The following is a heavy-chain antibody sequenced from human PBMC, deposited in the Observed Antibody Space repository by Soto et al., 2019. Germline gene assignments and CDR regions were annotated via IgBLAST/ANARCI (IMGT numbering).Heavy chain of an antibody. CDR2: IYHSGST. D-gene: IGHD3-10*01. CDR3: ATPDWGVYAMDV. CDR1: GGSISSTYW. Sequence: TSETLSLTCAVSGGSISSTYWWSWVRQPPGKGLEWIGEIYHSGSTNYNPSLKSRVTISVDKSKNQFSLNLDSVTAADTAVYYCATPDWGVYAMDVWGQGNTVTVSS. V-gene: IGHV4-4*02. J-gene: IGHJ6*02.